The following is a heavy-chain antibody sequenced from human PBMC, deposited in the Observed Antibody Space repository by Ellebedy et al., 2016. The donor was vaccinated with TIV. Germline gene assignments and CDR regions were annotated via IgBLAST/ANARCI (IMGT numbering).Heavy chain of an antibody. D-gene: IGHD3-3*02. CDR2: IYPISGGT. CDR3: AAFPYISASSAY. J-gene: IGHJ4*02. CDR1: GYTFSAYH. V-gene: IGHV1-2*02. Sequence: ASVKVSCKTSGYTFSAYHIHWMRQAPGQGLEWMGWIYPISGGTNYAPKFQGRVTMTRDTSINTAYMELSGLKSDDTAVYYCAAFPYISASSAYWGQGTLVTVSS.